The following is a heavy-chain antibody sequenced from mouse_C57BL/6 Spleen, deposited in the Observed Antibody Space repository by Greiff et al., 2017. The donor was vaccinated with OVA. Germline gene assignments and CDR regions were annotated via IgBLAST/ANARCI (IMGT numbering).Heavy chain of an antibody. CDR1: GYTFTDYY. Sequence: VQLQQSGPELVKPGASVKISCKASGYTFTDYYMNWVKQSHGKSLEWIGDINPNNGGTSYNQKFKGKATLTVDKSSSTAYMELRSLTSEDSAVYYGARIYDGYLYVDYWGQGTTLTVSS. V-gene: IGHV1-26*01. CDR3: ARIYDGYLYVDY. D-gene: IGHD2-3*01. CDR2: INPNNGGT. J-gene: IGHJ2*01.